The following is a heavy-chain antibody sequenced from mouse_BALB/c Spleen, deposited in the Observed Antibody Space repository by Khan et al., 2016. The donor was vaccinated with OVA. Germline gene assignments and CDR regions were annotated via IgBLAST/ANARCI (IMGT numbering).Heavy chain of an antibody. CDR1: DYTFTDYS. CDR3: AGGGGSYAMDY. J-gene: IGHJ4*01. CDR2: INTETGEP. Sequence: QFQLVQSGPELKKPGETVKISCKASDYTFTDYSMHWVKQAPGKGLKWMGWINTETGEPTYADDFKGRFAFSLATSARTAYLQINNLKNEETATYFCAGGGGSYAMDYWGQGTSFTVSS. V-gene: IGHV9-2-1*01.